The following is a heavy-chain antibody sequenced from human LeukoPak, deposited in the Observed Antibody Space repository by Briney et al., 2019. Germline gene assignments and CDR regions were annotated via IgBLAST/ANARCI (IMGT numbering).Heavy chain of an antibody. V-gene: IGHV4-34*01. J-gene: IGHJ4*02. Sequence: SSETLSLTCAVYGGSFSGYYWTWIRQPPGKGLEWIGEISHSGRSNYNPSLKSRVTVSVDTSNNHFSLKLTSVTAADTAVYYCARRGIFSGTSCYYPPFDYWAQGTLVTVSS. D-gene: IGHD3-22*01. CDR1: GGSFSGYY. CDR2: ISHSGRS. CDR3: ARRGIFSGTSCYYPPFDY.